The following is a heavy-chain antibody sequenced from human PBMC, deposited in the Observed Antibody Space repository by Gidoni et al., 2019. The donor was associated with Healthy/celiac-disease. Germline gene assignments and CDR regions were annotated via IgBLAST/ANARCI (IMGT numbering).Heavy chain of an antibody. Sequence: EVQLLASGGGLLQPGGSLRLSCAASCFTFSSYAMSWVRQAPGKGLAWVSAISGSGGSTYYADSVKGRFTISRDNSKNTLDLQMNSLRAEDTAVYYCAKYGDSSGYIDYWGQGTLVTVSS. J-gene: IGHJ4*02. CDR2: ISGSGGST. CDR1: CFTFSSYA. V-gene: IGHV3-23*01. D-gene: IGHD3-22*01. CDR3: AKYGDSSGYIDY.